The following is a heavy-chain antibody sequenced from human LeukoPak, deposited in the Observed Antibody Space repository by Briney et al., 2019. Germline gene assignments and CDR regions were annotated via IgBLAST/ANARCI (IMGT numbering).Heavy chain of an antibody. D-gene: IGHD3-3*01. CDR2: INHSGST. CDR3: ARGGPGGYDFWSGPPSGVDY. CDR1: GGSFSGYY. J-gene: IGHJ4*02. Sequence: PSETLSLTCAVYGGSFSGYYWSWIRQPPGKGLEWIGEINHSGSTNYNPSLKSRVTISVDTSKNQFSLKLSSVTAADTAVYYCARGGPGGYDFWSGPPSGVDYWGQGTLVTVSS. V-gene: IGHV4-34*09.